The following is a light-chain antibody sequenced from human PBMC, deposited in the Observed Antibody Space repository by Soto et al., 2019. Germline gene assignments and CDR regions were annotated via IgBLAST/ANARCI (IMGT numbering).Light chain of an antibody. Sequence: QSVLTQPASVSGSPGQSITISCTGTSSDVGGYNYVSWYQQHPGKAPKLMIYDVSNRPPGVSNRFSGSKSGNTASLTISGLQAEDEADYYCSSYTSSSTWVFGGGTQLTVL. J-gene: IGLJ3*02. V-gene: IGLV2-14*01. CDR2: DVS. CDR1: SSDVGGYNY. CDR3: SSYTSSSTWV.